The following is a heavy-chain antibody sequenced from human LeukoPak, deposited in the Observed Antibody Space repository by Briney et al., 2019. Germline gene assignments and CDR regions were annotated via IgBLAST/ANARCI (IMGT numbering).Heavy chain of an antibody. J-gene: IGHJ4*02. Sequence: PGGSLRLSCAASGFTFSSYAMSWVRQAPGKGLEWVSAISGSGGSTYYADSVKGQFTISRDNSKNTLYLQMNSLRAEDTAVYYCAKDSYPGIAVAGVMYYFDYWGQGTLVTVSS. CDR3: AKDSYPGIAVAGVMYYFDY. V-gene: IGHV3-23*01. CDR1: GFTFSSYA. D-gene: IGHD6-19*01. CDR2: ISGSGGST.